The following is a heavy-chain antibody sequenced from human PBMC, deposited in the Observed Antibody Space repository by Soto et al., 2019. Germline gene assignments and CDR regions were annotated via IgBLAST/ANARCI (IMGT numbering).Heavy chain of an antibody. V-gene: IGHV1-8*01. CDR3: ARRGMVRGVHNFDY. Sequence: ASVKVSCKASGYTFTSYDINWVRQATGQGLEWMGWMNPNSGNTGYAQKFQGRVTMTRNTSISTAYMELSSLRSEDTAVYYCARRGMVRGVHNFDYWGQGTLVTVSS. D-gene: IGHD3-10*01. CDR1: GYTFTSYD. CDR2: MNPNSGNT. J-gene: IGHJ4*02.